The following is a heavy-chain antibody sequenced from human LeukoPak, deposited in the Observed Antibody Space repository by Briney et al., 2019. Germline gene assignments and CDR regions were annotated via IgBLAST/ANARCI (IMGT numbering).Heavy chain of an antibody. Sequence: PSQTLSLTCTVSGGSISSGSYYWSWIRQPAGKGLEWIGRIYTSGSTNYNPSLKGRVTISVDTSKNQFSLILSSVTAADTAVYYCARDRSITIFGVVADPFDIWGQGTMVTVSS. V-gene: IGHV4-61*02. CDR3: ARDRSITIFGVVADPFDI. CDR2: IYTSGST. D-gene: IGHD3-3*01. J-gene: IGHJ3*02. CDR1: GGSISSGSYY.